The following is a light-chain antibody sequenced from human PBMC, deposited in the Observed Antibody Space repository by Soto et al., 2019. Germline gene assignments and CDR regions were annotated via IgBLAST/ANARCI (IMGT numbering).Light chain of an antibody. CDR2: EVS. V-gene: IGLV2-14*01. J-gene: IGLJ2*01. CDR3: SSYSSRITVV. Sequence: QSVLTQPASVSGSPGQSITISCTGTSIDVGAYNYVSWYQQHPGKAPKLMIYEVSNRPSGVSNRFSGSKSGNTASLTISGLQAEDEADSYCSSYSSRITVVFGGGTKVTVL. CDR1: SIDVGAYNY.